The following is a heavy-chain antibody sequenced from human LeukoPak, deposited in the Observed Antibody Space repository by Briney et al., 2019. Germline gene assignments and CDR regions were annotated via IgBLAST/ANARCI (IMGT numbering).Heavy chain of an antibody. CDR2: INSDGSST. Sequence: PGGSLRLSCAASGFTFTSYWMHWVRKAPGKGLVWVSRINSDGSSTNYADSVKGRFTISRDNSKNTLYLQMNSLRAEDTAIYYCAKAPFQYLPSGGSCYIHWGQGTLVTVSS. J-gene: IGHJ4*02. CDR1: GFTFTSYW. V-gene: IGHV3-74*01. CDR3: AKAPFQYLPSGGSCYIH. D-gene: IGHD2-15*01.